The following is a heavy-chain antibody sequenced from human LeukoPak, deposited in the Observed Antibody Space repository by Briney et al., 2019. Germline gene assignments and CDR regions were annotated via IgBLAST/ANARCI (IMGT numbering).Heavy chain of an antibody. V-gene: IGHV3-30*02. J-gene: IGHJ5*02. D-gene: IGHD3-10*01. CDR1: GFTFSSYG. CDR3: AKGPMGAPNWFDP. Sequence: GGSLRLSCAASGFTFSSYGMHWVRQAPGKGLEWVAFIRYDGSNKYYADSVKGRFTISRDNSKNTLYLQMNSLRAEDTAVYYCAKGPMGAPNWFDPWGQGTLVTVSS. CDR2: IRYDGSNK.